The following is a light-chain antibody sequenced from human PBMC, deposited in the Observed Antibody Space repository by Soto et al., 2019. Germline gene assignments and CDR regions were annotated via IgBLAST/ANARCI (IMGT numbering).Light chain of an antibody. V-gene: IGLV2-14*03. CDR2: DVT. Sequence: QSVLTQPASVSGSPGQSITSSCTGTSSYVGGYDYVSWYQQHPDKAPKLMIYDVTNRPSGVSNRFSGSKSGNTASLTISGLQAEDEADYYCSSYTSSSTYVFGTGTKVTVL. CDR3: SSYTSSSTYV. CDR1: SSYVGGYDY. J-gene: IGLJ1*01.